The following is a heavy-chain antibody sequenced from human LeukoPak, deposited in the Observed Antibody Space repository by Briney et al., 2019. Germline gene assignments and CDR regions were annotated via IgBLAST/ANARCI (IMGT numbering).Heavy chain of an antibody. Sequence: GGTLRLSCAASGLTFSNHGMSWVRQAPGKGLELVSSISNSGDNTHYADSVQGRFTISRDNSKNPLYLQMNSLRAEDTADYYCAKVSAGYWGQGTLVTVSS. D-gene: IGHD6-25*01. V-gene: IGHV3-23*01. J-gene: IGHJ4*02. CDR2: ISNSGDNT. CDR3: AKVSAGY. CDR1: GLTFSNHG.